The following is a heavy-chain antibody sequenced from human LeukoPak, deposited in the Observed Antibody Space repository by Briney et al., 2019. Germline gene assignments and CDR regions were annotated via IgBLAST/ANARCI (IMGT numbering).Heavy chain of an antibody. D-gene: IGHD2-15*01. J-gene: IGHJ4*02. CDR1: GYTFTSYS. Sequence: ASVKVSCKASGYTFTSYSISWVRQAPGQGLEWMGWISAYNGNTNYAQKLQGRVTMTTDTSTSTAYMELRSLRSDDTAVYYCAVMVVANVHYDYWGQGTLVTVSS. CDR2: ISAYNGNT. V-gene: IGHV1-18*01. CDR3: AVMVVANVHYDY.